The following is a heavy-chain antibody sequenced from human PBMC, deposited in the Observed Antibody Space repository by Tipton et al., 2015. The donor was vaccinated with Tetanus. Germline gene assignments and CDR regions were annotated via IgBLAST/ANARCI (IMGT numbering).Heavy chain of an antibody. Sequence: TLSLTCTVSGGSISSGTFYWDWIRQPPGKGLEWIGNIYSYNGNTLQNPSLQSRVTISLDKSKNQFSLKLRSVTAADTAVYYCVRESSSGWFVDYWGQGTVVTVFS. D-gene: IGHD6-19*01. CDR1: GGSISSGTFY. CDR3: VRESSSGWFVDY. J-gene: IGHJ4*02. CDR2: IYSYNGNT. V-gene: IGHV4-39*02.